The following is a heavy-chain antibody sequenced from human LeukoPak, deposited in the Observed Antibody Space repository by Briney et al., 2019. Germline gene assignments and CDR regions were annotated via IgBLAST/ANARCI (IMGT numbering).Heavy chain of an antibody. CDR3: VRGSGTYYIY. J-gene: IGHJ4*02. D-gene: IGHD1-26*01. V-gene: IGHV3-7*04. Sequence: GGSLRLSCAASGFTFSSYWMTWVRQAPGKGLEWVANTKKDGSEKYYVASVKGRFTISRDNAKNSLYLQMNSLRVEDSAGYYCVRGSGTYYIYWGQGTLVTVSS. CDR1: GFTFSSYW. CDR2: TKKDGSEK.